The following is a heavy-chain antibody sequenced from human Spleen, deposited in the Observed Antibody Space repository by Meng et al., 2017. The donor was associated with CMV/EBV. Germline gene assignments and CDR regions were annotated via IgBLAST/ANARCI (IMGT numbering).Heavy chain of an antibody. CDR3: ARARRPYSSGWYVDFDL. V-gene: IGHV1-69*05. J-gene: IGHJ2*01. Sequence: STVSSYVITWVRQAPGQGLEWMGGIIPVFGTPDYAEKFQGRVTISTDDSTSTASMELSSLRSEDTAVYYCARARRPYSSGWYVDFDLWGRGTLVTVSS. CDR1: STVSSYV. D-gene: IGHD6-19*01. CDR2: IIPVFGTP.